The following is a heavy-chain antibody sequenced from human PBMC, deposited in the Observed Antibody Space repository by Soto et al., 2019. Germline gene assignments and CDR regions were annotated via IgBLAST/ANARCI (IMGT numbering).Heavy chain of an antibody. J-gene: IGHJ4*02. CDR1: GCSSSSYY. Sequence: SETLSLTCTFSGCSSSSYYWSWIRQPPGKGLEWIGYIYYSGSTNYNPSLKSRVTISVDTSKNQFSLKLSSVTAADTAVYYCARANIVATIFDYWGQGTLVTVSS. CDR3: ARANIVATIFDY. CDR2: IYYSGST. D-gene: IGHD5-12*01. V-gene: IGHV4-59*01.